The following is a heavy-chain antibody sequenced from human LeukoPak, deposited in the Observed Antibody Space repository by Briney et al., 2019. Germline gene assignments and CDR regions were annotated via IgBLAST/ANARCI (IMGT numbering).Heavy chain of an antibody. J-gene: IGHJ4*02. CDR1: GGSISSGGYS. CDR3: ARGSGPYYFDY. D-gene: IGHD3-10*01. V-gene: IGHV4-30-2*01. Sequence: PSQTLSLTCAVSGGSISSGGYSWSWIRQPPGKGLEWIGYIYHSGSPYYNPSLKSRVTISVDRSKNQFSLKLSSVTAADTAVYYCARGSGPYYFDYWGQGTLVTVSS. CDR2: IYHSGSP.